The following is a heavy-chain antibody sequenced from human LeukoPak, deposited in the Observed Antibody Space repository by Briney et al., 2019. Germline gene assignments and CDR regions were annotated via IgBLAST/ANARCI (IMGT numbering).Heavy chain of an antibody. CDR2: IKSKTDGGTT. Sequence: WIRQPPGKGLEWVGRIKSKTDGGTTDYAAPVKGRFTISRDDSKNTLYLQMNSLKTDDTAVYYCRAAFDIWGQGTMVTVSS. V-gene: IGHV3-15*01. CDR3: RAAFDI. J-gene: IGHJ3*02.